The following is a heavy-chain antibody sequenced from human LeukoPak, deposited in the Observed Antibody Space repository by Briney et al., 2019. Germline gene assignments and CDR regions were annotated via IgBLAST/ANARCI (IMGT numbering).Heavy chain of an antibody. D-gene: IGHD3-22*01. CDR1: GYTFSDYY. CDR3: ARLEVVITTLSGMDV. J-gene: IGHJ6*02. CDR2: ISPNTGDT. V-gene: IGHV1-2*02. Sequence: EASVKVSCKTSGYTFSDYYIHWVRQAPGLGLDWMGWISPNTGDTKYAQHFQGRVTMTRDTSITTAYMELSRLTSDDTAVYYCARLEVVITTLSGMDVWGQGTTVTVSS.